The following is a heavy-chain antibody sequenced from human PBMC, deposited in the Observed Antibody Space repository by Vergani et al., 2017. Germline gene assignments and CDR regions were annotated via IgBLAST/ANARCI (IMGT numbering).Heavy chain of an antibody. J-gene: IGHJ6*03. CDR2: IKSDGSIT. V-gene: IGHV3-74*03. D-gene: IGHD3-3*01. Sequence: DVHLAESGGGFFQPGGSLRLSCSASGFSFNSYWMHWVRQVPGKGLLWVSRIKSDGSITAYADSVKGRFTISRDNAQNTLYLQMNSLRAEDTAVYYCARDLSDFWSGYRENYYYMDVWGKGTTVTVSS. CDR3: ARDLSDFWSGYRENYYYMDV. CDR1: GFSFNSYW.